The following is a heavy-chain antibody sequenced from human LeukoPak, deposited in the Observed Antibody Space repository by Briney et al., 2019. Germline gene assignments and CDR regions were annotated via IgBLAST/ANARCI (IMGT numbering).Heavy chain of an antibody. CDR2: IYYNRRREIT. J-gene: IGHJ4*02. CDR1: DDYINRRVYY. CDR3: ANSLPTVSTRNYFDY. D-gene: IGHD5/OR15-5a*01. Sequence: SETLPHTCCVPDDYINRRVYYWSWIPQPPGKGMEWMGHIYYNRRREITYYNLALKSRVTMSIDTGEKHFYLRLTSVTAAGTAVYYCANSLPTVSTRNYFDYWGQGTLVIVSS. V-gene: IGHV4-31*03.